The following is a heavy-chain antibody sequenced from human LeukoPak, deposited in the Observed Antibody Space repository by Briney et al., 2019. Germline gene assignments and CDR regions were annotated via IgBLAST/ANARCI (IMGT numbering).Heavy chain of an antibody. Sequence: ASVKVSCKASGYSFNSQGMNWVRQAPGQGLEWMGWINPNSGGTNYAQKFQGRVTMTRDTSISTAYMELSRLRSDDTAVYYCARDSHIVVVPAAMGEDYYMDVWGKGTTVTISS. CDR1: GYSFNSQG. D-gene: IGHD2-2*01. J-gene: IGHJ6*03. CDR3: ARDSHIVVVPAAMGEDYYMDV. V-gene: IGHV1-2*02. CDR2: INPNSGGT.